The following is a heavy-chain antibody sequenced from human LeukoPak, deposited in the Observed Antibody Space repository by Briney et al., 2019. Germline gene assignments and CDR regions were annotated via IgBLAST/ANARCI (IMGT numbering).Heavy chain of an antibody. J-gene: IGHJ4*02. CDR3: ARHGYTASHYFLDY. CDR1: SGSINSYY. D-gene: IGHD3-16*01. Sequence: SETLSLTCTVSSGSINSYYWGWVRQPAGRGLEWIGRIYTTGNTHYNPSLKSRLTMSIDTPRRQFSLNLTSVTAADTAIYYCARHGYTASHYFLDYWSQGTLVTVSS. CDR2: IYTTGNT. V-gene: IGHV4-4*07.